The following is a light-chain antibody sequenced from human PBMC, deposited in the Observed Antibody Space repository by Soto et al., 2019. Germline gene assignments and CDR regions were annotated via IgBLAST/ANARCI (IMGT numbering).Light chain of an antibody. CDR3: QQYGTSPIT. CDR2: GAS. J-gene: IGKJ3*01. Sequence: EIVLTQSPGTLSLSPGERATLSCRASQSLSSNFLAWYQQKPGQAPRLLIYGASSRATGLPDRLSGSGSGTDFTLTISSLETEDFAVYYCQQYGTSPITFGPGTKLDIK. V-gene: IGKV3-20*01. CDR1: QSLSSNF.